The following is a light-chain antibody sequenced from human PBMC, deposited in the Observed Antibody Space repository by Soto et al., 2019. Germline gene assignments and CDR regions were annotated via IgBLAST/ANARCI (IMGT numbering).Light chain of an antibody. CDR1: QTVRNNY. CDR2: DAS. J-gene: IGKJ4*01. CDR3: QQFSSYPLT. Sequence: EVGLTKPAGTLSLSTGERATLSCRASQTVRNNYLAWYQQKPGQAPRLLIYDASSRATGIPDRFSGGGSGTDFTLTISRLEPEDFAVYYCQQFSSYPLTFGGGTKV. V-gene: IGKV3-20*01.